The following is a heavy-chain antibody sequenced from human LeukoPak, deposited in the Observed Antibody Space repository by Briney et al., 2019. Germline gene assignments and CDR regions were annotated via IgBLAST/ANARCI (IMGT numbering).Heavy chain of an antibody. V-gene: IGHV1-8*01. D-gene: IGHD5-18*01. Sequence: ASVKVSCKASGYTFTSYDINWVRQATGQGLEWMGWMNPNSGNTGYAQKFQGRVTMTRNTSISTAYMELSSLRSEDTAVYYCAREGDGGLRRGYSYGYRFDYWGQGTLVTVSS. J-gene: IGHJ4*02. CDR2: MNPNSGNT. CDR1: GYTFTSYD. CDR3: AREGDGGLRRGYSYGYRFDY.